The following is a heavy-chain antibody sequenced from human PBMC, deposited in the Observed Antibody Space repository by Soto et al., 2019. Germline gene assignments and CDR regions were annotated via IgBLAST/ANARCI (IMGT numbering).Heavy chain of an antibody. Sequence: SETLSLTCAVYGGSFSGYYWSWIRQPPGKGLEWIGEINHSGSTNYNPSLKSRVTISVDTSKNQFSLKLSSVTAADTAVYYCARGMGYCSSTSCYKAYYYYGMDVWGQGTTVTVSS. CDR1: GGSFSGYY. D-gene: IGHD2-2*02. J-gene: IGHJ6*02. CDR3: ARGMGYCSSTSCYKAYYYYGMDV. V-gene: IGHV4-34*01. CDR2: INHSGST.